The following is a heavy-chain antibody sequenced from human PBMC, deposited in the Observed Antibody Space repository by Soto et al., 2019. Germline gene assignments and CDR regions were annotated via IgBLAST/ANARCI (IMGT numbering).Heavy chain of an antibody. J-gene: IGHJ4*02. CDR2: IWYDGSNK. V-gene: IGHV3-33*01. CDR3: ARDSGGWELPKYFDY. Sequence: QVQVVESGGGVVQPGTSLRLSCVASGFTFSSYGMHWVRQAPGKGLEWVAFIWYDGSNKYYVDSVKGRFTISRDNSKNTVYLRMNSLRAEDTAVYYCARDSGGWELPKYFDYWGQGNLVTVSS. CDR1: GFTFSSYG. D-gene: IGHD1-26*01.